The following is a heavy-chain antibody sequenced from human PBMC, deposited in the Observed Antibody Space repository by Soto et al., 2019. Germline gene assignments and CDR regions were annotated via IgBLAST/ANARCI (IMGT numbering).Heavy chain of an antibody. CDR3: ARDYWAIQGGYSYGTYGMDV. CDR1: GGSVNSYY. D-gene: IGHD5-18*01. J-gene: IGHJ6*02. Sequence: SETLSLTCTVSGGSVNSYYWSWIRQPPGKGLEWIGYIYYSGSTNYNPSLKSRVTISVDTSKNQFSLKLSSVTAADTAVYYCARDYWAIQGGYSYGTYGMDVWGQGTTVTVSS. CDR2: IYYSGST. V-gene: IGHV4-59*02.